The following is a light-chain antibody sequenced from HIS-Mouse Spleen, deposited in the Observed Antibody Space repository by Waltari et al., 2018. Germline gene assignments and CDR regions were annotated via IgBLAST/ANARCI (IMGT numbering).Light chain of an antibody. J-gene: IGLJ2*01. CDR1: ALPKKY. V-gene: IGLV3-10*01. Sequence: SYELTQPPSVSVSPGQTARITCSGDALPKKYAYWYQQKSGQDHVLVIYEDSKRPSGIPGRCSGSSSGTMATLTISGAQVEDEADYYCYSTDSSGNHRVFGGGTKLTVL. CDR2: EDS. CDR3: YSTDSSGNHRV.